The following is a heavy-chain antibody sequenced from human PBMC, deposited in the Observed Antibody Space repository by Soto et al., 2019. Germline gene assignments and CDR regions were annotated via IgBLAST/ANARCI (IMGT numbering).Heavy chain of an antibody. D-gene: IGHD2-2*01. CDR2: ISSSSSTI. J-gene: IGHJ3*02. CDR3: AIDQLGYCSSTSCYLNAFDI. Sequence: PGGSLRLSCAASGFTFSSYSMNWVRQAPGKGLEWVSYISSSSSTIYYADSVKGRFTISRDNAKNSLYLQMNSLRAEDTAVYYFAIDQLGYCSSTSCYLNAFDIWGQGTMVTVSS. CDR1: GFTFSSYS. V-gene: IGHV3-48*01.